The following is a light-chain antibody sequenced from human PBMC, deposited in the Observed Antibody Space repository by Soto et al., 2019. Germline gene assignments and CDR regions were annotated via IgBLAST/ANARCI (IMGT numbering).Light chain of an antibody. CDR2: GAS. J-gene: IGKJ1*01. CDR1: QRVSSN. CDR3: QQYNNWPWT. V-gene: IGKV3-15*01. Sequence: EIVMTQSPATLSVSPGERATLSCRASQRVSSNLAWYQQKPGQAPRLLIYGASTRATGIPARFSGSGSGTEFTLTISSLQSEDFAVYYCQQYNNWPWTVGQGTKVDSK.